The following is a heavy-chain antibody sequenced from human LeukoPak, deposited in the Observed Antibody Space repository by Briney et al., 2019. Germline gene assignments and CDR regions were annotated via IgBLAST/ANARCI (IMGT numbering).Heavy chain of an antibody. CDR1: GGSINVDY. D-gene: IGHD6-19*01. CDR2: IHASEIT. CDR3: ARDLGINTGWYGFDS. V-gene: IGHV4-4*07. Sequence: PSETLSLTCNVSGGSINVDYITAYWSWIRQPAGKGLEWIGRIHASEITSYNPSFRGRVTVSLDKSMNQVSLHLASVTAADTAVYYCARDLGINTGWYGFDSWGLGILVTVSS. J-gene: IGHJ4*02.